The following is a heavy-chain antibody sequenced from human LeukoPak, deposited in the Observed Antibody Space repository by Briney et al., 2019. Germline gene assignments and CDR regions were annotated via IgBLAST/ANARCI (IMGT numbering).Heavy chain of an antibody. Sequence: SVKVSCKASGGTFSSYAISWVRQAPGQGLEWMGGIIPIFGTANYAQKFQGRVTITTDESTSTAYMELSSLRSEDTAVYYCATRRVILGSGYWEYYYYMDVWGKGTTVTVSS. D-gene: IGHD3-3*01. CDR3: ATRRVILGSGYWEYYYYMDV. CDR1: GGTFSSYA. J-gene: IGHJ6*03. CDR2: IIPIFGTA. V-gene: IGHV1-69*05.